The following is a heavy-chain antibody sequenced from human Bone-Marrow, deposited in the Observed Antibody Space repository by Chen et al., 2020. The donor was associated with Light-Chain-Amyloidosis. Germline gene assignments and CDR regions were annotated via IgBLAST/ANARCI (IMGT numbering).Heavy chain of an antibody. CDR2: SAFEGSEK. V-gene: IGHV3-30*02. CDR1: GIVFTTYG. CDR3: AQLYSSGRPFNH. D-gene: IGHD5-18*01. Sequence: VRLVESGGGVVQPGGSLRLSCAASGIVFTTYGSQWVRQAPGKGLEGVAFSAFEGSEKYYVDSVKGRFTISRDDSKNTVYLQMCRLRVEDTAMYYCAQLYSSGRPFNHWGQGTLVSVSS. J-gene: IGHJ4*02.